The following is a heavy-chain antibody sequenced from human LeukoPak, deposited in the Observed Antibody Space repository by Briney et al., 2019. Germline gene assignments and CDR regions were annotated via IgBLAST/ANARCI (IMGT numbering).Heavy chain of an antibody. CDR1: GGSISSSSYY. CDR2: IYYSGST. J-gene: IGHJ4*02. CDR3: ASGYDNSGYHYVPDY. Sequence: SETLSLTCTVSGGSISSSSYYWGWIRQPPGKGLEWIGNIYYSGSTYYNPSLKSRVTISVDTSKNQFSLKLSSVTAADTAVYYCASGYDNSGYHYVPDYWGQGTLVTVSS. D-gene: IGHD3-22*01. V-gene: IGHV4-39*01.